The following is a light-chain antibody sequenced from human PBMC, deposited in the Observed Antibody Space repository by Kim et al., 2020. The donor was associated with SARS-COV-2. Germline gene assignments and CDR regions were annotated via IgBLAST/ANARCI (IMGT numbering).Light chain of an antibody. Sequence: DIVMTQSPDSLAVSLGERATINCKSSQTILYSSNNRDCLAWYQQKPGQPPTLLIFWASTRESGVPDRFSGSGSGTDFTLTISSLQAEDVALYYCQQYCNTHWTFGQGTKVDIK. CDR2: WAS. CDR3: QQYCNTHWT. CDR1: QTILYSSNNRDC. J-gene: IGKJ1*01. V-gene: IGKV4-1*01.